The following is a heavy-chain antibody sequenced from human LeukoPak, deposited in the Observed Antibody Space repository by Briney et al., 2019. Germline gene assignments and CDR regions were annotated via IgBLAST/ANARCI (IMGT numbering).Heavy chain of an antibody. Sequence: TGGSLRLSRAVSGFTLSQRAMTWVPQAPGKGRQWVSSIDISGDVTDYADSVKGRFTISRDNSKNTLYLQMNSLRVEDTALYYCVRDGAYSAGIDFDYWGQGTLVTVSP. J-gene: IGHJ4*02. D-gene: IGHD2-21*01. CDR2: IDISGDVT. CDR3: VRDGAYSAGIDFDY. CDR1: GFTLSQRA. V-gene: IGHV3-23*01.